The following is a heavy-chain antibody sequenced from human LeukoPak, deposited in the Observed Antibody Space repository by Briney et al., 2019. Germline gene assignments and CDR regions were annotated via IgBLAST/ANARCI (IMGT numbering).Heavy chain of an antibody. CDR1: GFTFSTYA. J-gene: IGHJ4*02. V-gene: IGHV3-23*01. D-gene: IGHD2-15*01. Sequence: GGSLRLSCAASGFTFSTYAMTLVRQAPGNGLEWVSLITGSSCGAGTTYYADSVKGRFTISRDDSKNTLSLQMNSLRPEDTALYYCAEVSACGYYSSGTCYDSSFELWGQGTLVTVSS. CDR2: ITGSSCGAGTT. CDR3: AEVSACGYYSSGTCYDSSFEL.